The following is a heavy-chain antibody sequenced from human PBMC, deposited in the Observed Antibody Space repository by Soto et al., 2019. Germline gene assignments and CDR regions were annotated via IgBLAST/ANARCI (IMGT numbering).Heavy chain of an antibody. D-gene: IGHD7-27*01. CDR3: ARDGPKKLGFDS. J-gene: IGHJ4*02. Sequence: GGSLRLSCAASGFTFTRNWMIWVRQAPVNGLEFVANINQSLNDKNYLDSVRGRFTISRYNAKNSLYLQMNTLRVYYTALYFCARDGPKKLGFDSWGQGTMVTVSS. CDR1: GFTFTRNW. CDR2: INQSLNDK. V-gene: IGHV3-7*01.